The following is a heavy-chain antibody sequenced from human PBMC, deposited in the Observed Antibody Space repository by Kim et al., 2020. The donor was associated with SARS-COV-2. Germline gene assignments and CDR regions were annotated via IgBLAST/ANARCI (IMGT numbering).Heavy chain of an antibody. CDR3: ARDTPGQKADDI. J-gene: IGHJ3*02. CDR1: GDSVSSNSAA. D-gene: IGHD2-15*01. V-gene: IGHV6-1*01. Sequence: SQTLALTCAISGDSVSSNSAAWNWIRQSPSRGLEWLGRTYYRSKWYNDYAGSVKSRITMNADTSKNQFSLQLNSVSPEATAIYYCARDTPGQKADDIWGQGTIVTVSS. CDR2: TYYRSKWYN.